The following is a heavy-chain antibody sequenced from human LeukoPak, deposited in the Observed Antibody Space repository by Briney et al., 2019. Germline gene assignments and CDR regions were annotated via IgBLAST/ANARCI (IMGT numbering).Heavy chain of an antibody. CDR3: ARSSSFYYDISVYSPGFFDY. Sequence: PSETLSLTCTVSGGSISSYYWSWIRQPPGKGLEWIGYIYYSGSTNYNPSLKSRVTISVDTSKNQFSLKLSSVTDADTAVYYFARSSSFYYDISVYSPGFFDYWGQGTLVTFSP. D-gene: IGHD3-22*01. CDR1: GGSISSYY. V-gene: IGHV4-59*01. J-gene: IGHJ4*02. CDR2: IYYSGST.